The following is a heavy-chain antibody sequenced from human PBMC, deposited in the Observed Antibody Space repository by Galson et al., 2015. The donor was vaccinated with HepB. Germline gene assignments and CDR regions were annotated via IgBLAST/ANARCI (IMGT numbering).Heavy chain of an antibody. CDR1: GFTFSNYA. V-gene: IGHV3-23*01. CDR2: ISGSAYST. CDR3: AKSTASYGPSDAFDV. D-gene: IGHD5-18*01. Sequence: SLRLSCAASGFTFSNYAMSWVRQAPGKGLEWISSISGSAYSTYYAASVKGRFFISRANSKNTLYLHMNSLRAEDTALYYCAKSTASYGPSDAFDVWGQGTMVTVSS. J-gene: IGHJ3*01.